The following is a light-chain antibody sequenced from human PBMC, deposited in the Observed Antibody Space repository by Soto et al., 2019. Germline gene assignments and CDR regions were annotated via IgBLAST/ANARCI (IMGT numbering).Light chain of an antibody. Sequence: EIVLTQSPGTLSLSPGERAILSCRASQSISNGYLAWFQQKPGQAPRLLIYYISKRATGIPDRFSGSGSGTDFTLTISRLEPEDFAVYYCQQSGASPETFVQGTKLEIK. J-gene: IGKJ2*01. CDR3: QQSGASPET. V-gene: IGKV3-20*01. CDR1: QSISNGY. CDR2: YIS.